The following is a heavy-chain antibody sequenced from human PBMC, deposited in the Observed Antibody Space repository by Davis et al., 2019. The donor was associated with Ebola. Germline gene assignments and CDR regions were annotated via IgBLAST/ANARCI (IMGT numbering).Heavy chain of an antibody. V-gene: IGHV3-73*01. CDR2: IRSKPNSYAI. J-gene: IGHJ3*02. CDR1: GFTFTCSA. D-gene: IGHD2-2*02. CDR3: TRHVRYCSSTRCNTKAFDI. Sequence: ESLKTPCSAPGFTFTCSAMHWVPQASGKGLEWVGRIRSKPNSYAIAYAASVTGRFTISRDDPKTTAYMQMNSLITEDTAVYYCTRHVRYCSSTRCNTKAFDIWGQGTMVTVAS.